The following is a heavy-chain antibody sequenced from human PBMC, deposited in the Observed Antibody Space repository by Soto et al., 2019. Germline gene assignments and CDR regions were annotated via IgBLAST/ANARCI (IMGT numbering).Heavy chain of an antibody. CDR1: VYSFTSYW. D-gene: IGHD4-4*01. CDR3: AFTEYYYYGMDV. V-gene: IGHV5-10-1*01. J-gene: IGHJ6*02. Sequence: PGESLKISCKGSVYSFTSYWISWVRQMPGKGLEWMGRIDPSDSYTNYSPSFQGHVTISADKSISTAYLQWSSLKASDTAMYYCAFTEYYYYGMDVWGQGTTVTVCS. CDR2: IDPSDSYT.